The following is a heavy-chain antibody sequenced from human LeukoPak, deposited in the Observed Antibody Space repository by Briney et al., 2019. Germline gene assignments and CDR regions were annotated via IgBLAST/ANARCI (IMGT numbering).Heavy chain of an antibody. CDR3: ARELVTPNFDY. J-gene: IGHJ4*02. CDR1: GFTFSSYA. V-gene: IGHV3-64D*06. CDR2: ISNNGDTT. D-gene: IGHD2-21*02. Sequence: AGGSLRLSCSASGFTFSSYAIHWVRQAPGKGLEYVSGISNNGDTTYYADSVKGRFTISRDNSKNTLYLQMSSLRAEDTAVYYCARELVTPNFDYWGQGTLVTVSS.